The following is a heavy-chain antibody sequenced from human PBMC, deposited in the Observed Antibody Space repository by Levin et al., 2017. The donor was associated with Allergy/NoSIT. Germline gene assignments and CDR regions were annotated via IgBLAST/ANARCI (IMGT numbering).Heavy chain of an antibody. Sequence: LSLTCAASGFTFSTYGMYWVRQAPGKGLEWVALISYDGNYKYYADSVKGRFTISRDNSKSTFYLQMNSLRAEDTAVYYCATVRWGTGTWHFDYWGQGALVTVSP. CDR2: ISYDGNYK. V-gene: IGHV3-30*03. CDR3: ATVRWGTGTWHFDY. CDR1: GFTFSTYG. D-gene: IGHD1-7*01. J-gene: IGHJ4*02.